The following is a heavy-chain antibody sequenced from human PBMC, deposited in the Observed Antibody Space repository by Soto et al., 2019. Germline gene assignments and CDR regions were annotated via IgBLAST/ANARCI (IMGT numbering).Heavy chain of an antibody. V-gene: IGHV3-66*01. CDR2: IYSGGST. D-gene: IGHD3-3*01. CDR1: GFTVSSNY. CDR3: ARVMYDDFWSGYSAPLGLYV. J-gene: IGHJ6*02. Sequence: SLRLSCAASGFTVSSNYMSWVRQAPGKGLEWVSVIYSGGSTYYADSVKGRFTISRDNSKNTLYLQMNSLRAEDTAVYYCARVMYDDFWSGYSAPLGLYVWGQGTTVTVSS.